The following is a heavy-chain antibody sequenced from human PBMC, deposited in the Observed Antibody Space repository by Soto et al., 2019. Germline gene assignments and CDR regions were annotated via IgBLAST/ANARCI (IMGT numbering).Heavy chain of an antibody. CDR3: ARDSSYCRSTSCYPLRFLEWVAYVMDV. V-gene: IGHV3-30-3*01. Sequence: QVQLVESGGGVVQPGRSLRLSCAASGFTFSSYAMHWVSQAPGKGLEWVAVISYDGSNKYYADSVKGRFTTYRDNSKDSLYLQMNSLRAEDTAVYYCARDSSYCRSTSCYPLRFLEWVAYVMDVWGQGTTVTVSS. J-gene: IGHJ6*02. D-gene: IGHD2-2*01. CDR1: GFTFSSYA. CDR2: ISYDGSNK.